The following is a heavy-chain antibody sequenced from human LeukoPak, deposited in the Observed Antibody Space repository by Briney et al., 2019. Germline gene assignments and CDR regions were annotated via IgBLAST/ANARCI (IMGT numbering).Heavy chain of an antibody. Sequence: PGGSLRLSCAASGFTVSSNYMSWVRQAPGKGLEWVSVIYSGGSTYYADSVKGRFTISRDNSKNTLYLQMNSLRAEDTAVYYCAREWQQLVNWFDPWGQGTLVTVSS. CDR1: GFTVSSNY. CDR3: AREWQQLVNWFDP. V-gene: IGHV3-53*01. CDR2: IYSGGST. D-gene: IGHD6-13*01. J-gene: IGHJ5*02.